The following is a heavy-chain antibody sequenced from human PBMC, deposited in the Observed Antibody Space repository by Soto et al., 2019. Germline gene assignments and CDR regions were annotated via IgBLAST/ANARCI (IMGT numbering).Heavy chain of an antibody. V-gene: IGHV3-23*01. CDR3: ATDAGGLAAAADSPLGGSAC. J-gene: IGHJ4*02. CDR2: ISASGGNT. D-gene: IGHD6-13*01. Sequence: EVQLLESGGGLVQPGGSLRLSCAASGFTFSSYVMTWVRQAPGKGLEWISAISASGGNTYYADSAKGRFTISIDHSKNTLYLQLSRLRVEDTALYYCATDAGGLAAAADSPLGGSACWGQGTLVTVSS. CDR1: GFTFSSYV.